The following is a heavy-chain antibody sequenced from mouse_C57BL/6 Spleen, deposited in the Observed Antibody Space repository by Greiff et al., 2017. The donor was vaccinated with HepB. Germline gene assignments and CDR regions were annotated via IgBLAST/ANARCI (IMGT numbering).Heavy chain of an antibody. Sequence: EVMLVESGGGLVKPGGSLKLSCAASGFTFSDYGMHWVRQAPEKGLEWVAYISSGSSTNYYADTVKGRFTISRDNAKNTLFLKMTSLRSEDTGTYYCARGDLYGKGLDWYFDVWGTGTTVTVSS. D-gene: IGHD2-1*01. CDR3: ARGDLYGKGLDWYFDV. J-gene: IGHJ1*03. V-gene: IGHV5-17*01. CDR2: ISSGSSTN. CDR1: GFTFSDYG.